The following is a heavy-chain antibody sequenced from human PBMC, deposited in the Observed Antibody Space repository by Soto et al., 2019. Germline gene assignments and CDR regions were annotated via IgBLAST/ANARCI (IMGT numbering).Heavy chain of an antibody. V-gene: IGHV3-30-3*01. Sequence: HPGGSLRLSCAAPGFTFSSYAMHWVRQAPGKGLEWVAVISYDGSNKYYADSVKGRFTISRDNSKNTLYLQMNSLRAEDTAVYYCARDLTPYYYDSSGYYLDYWGQGTLVTVSS. D-gene: IGHD3-22*01. CDR2: ISYDGSNK. J-gene: IGHJ4*02. CDR3: ARDLTPYYYDSSGYYLDY. CDR1: GFTFSSYA.